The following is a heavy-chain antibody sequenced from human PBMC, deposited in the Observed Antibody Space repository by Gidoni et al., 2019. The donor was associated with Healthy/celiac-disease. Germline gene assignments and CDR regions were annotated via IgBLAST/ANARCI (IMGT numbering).Heavy chain of an antibody. CDR1: GGSFSGYY. V-gene: IGHV4-34*01. Sequence: QVQLQQWGAGLLKPSETLSLTCAVYGGSFSGYYWSWIRQPPGKGLEWIGEINHSGSTNSNPSLKSRVTISVDTSKNQFSLKLSSVTAADTAVYYCARDPPEWGYYYYGMDVWGQGTTVTVSS. J-gene: IGHJ6*02. CDR3: ARDPPEWGYYYYGMDV. CDR2: INHSGST. D-gene: IGHD1-26*01.